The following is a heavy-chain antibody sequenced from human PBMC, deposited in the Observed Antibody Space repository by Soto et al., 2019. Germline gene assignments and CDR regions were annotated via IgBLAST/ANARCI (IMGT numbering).Heavy chain of an antibody. Sequence: EAQLVESGGDLVQPGGSLRLSCVASGFTFSDHWMAWVRQLPGKGLEWVANINPDGSDTYYLDSVKGRFTISRENAKNSLFMQMSSLRVGDTAVYVGARDNGYSLDFWGQGTLVTVSS. CDR3: ARDNGYSLDF. V-gene: IGHV3-7*01. CDR2: INPDGSDT. CDR1: GFTFSDHW. J-gene: IGHJ1*01. D-gene: IGHD2-8*01.